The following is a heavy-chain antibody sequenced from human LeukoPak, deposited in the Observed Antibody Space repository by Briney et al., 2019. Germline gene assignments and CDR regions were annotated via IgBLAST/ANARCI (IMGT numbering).Heavy chain of an antibody. Sequence: GGPLRLSGAPSEFIFSISWMGWVPQAPGRGREWVANIKRDGSERYYVDSVKGRFTISRDNAQNSLYLQMNSLRDEDTGVYYCARDKEAAVDFWSGYYPLWGQGTLVTVSS. V-gene: IGHV3-7*01. J-gene: IGHJ4*02. D-gene: IGHD3-3*01. CDR1: EFIFSISW. CDR3: ARDKEAAVDFWSGYYPL. CDR2: IKRDGSER.